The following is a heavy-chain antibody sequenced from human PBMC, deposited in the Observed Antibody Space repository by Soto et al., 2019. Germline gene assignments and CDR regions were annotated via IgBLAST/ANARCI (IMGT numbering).Heavy chain of an antibody. Sequence: SVKVSCKASGGTFSNYVISWVRQAPGQGLEYMGGIIPTFGTSNYAQKFQGRVTFTADKSTSATYMELSSLRSEDTAVYYCARAMTMARGPFYYYAMDVWGQGTTVTVSS. V-gene: IGHV1-69*06. J-gene: IGHJ6*02. D-gene: IGHD3-10*01. CDR2: IIPTFGTS. CDR3: ARAMTMARGPFYYYAMDV. CDR1: GGTFSNYV.